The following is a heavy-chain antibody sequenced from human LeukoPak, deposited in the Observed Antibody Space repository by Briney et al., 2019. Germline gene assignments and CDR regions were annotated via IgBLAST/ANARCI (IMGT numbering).Heavy chain of an antibody. Sequence: GGSLRLSCAASGFTLSSYAMSWVRQAPGKGLEWVSSISASGGSTNYAGSVKGRFTISRDNSKNTVYLQMNSLRAEDTAVYYCAKVMKGSERLTMVRGVIIKTAGLYYMDVWGKGTTVTVSS. CDR3: AKVMKGSERLTMVRGVIIKTAGLYYMDV. V-gene: IGHV3-23*01. CDR2: ISASGGST. J-gene: IGHJ6*03. CDR1: GFTLSSYA. D-gene: IGHD3-10*01.